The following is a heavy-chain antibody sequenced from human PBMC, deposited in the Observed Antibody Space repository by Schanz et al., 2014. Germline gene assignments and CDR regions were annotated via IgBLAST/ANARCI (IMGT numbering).Heavy chain of an antibody. CDR3: GRGFSRSYIDF. V-gene: IGHV1-3*01. D-gene: IGHD3-10*01. Sequence: QVQLVQSGAEVKKPGASVKVSCKASGYSFISHAIHWVRQAPGQRLEWMGWINAANGNTRYSQKFQGRVTITRDTSASTACMELSSLRSEDAAVYYCGRGFSRSYIDFWGQGTLITVSS. CDR2: INAANGNT. CDR1: GYSFISHA. J-gene: IGHJ4*02.